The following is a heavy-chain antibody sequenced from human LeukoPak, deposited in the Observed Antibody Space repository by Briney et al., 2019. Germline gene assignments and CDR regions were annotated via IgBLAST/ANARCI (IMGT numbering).Heavy chain of an antibody. CDR3: AKDLIAAAGTYYYYYYMDV. D-gene: IGHD6-13*01. V-gene: IGHV3-30*02. Sequence: PGGSLRLSCAASGFTFSSYGMHWVRQAPGKGLERVAFIRYDGSNKYYADSVKGRFTISRDNSKNTLYLQMNSLRAEDTAVYYCAKDLIAAAGTYYYYYYMDVWGKGTTVTVSS. CDR2: IRYDGSNK. J-gene: IGHJ6*03. CDR1: GFTFSSYG.